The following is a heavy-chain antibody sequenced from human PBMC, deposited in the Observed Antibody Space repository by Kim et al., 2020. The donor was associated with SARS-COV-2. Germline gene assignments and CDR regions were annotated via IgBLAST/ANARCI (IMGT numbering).Heavy chain of an antibody. CDR3: ARRGGYSYGPFDY. J-gene: IGHJ4*02. CDR1: GGSISSSSYY. Sequence: SETLSLTCTVSGGSISSSSYYWGWIRQPPGKGLEWIGSIYYSGSTYYNPSLKSRVTISVDTSKNQFSLKLSSVTAADTAVYYCARRGGYSYGPFDYWGQGTLVTVSS. CDR2: IYYSGST. V-gene: IGHV4-39*01. D-gene: IGHD5-18*01.